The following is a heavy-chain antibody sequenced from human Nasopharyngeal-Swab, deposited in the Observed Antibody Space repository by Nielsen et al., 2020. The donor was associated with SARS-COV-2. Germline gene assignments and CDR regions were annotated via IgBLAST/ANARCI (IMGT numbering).Heavy chain of an antibody. CDR1: GFTFSNAW. CDR3: TTERKKREEEERRKKKKTRAEYFQH. D-gene: IGHD1-26*01. Sequence: GGSLRLSCAASGFTFSNAWMSWVRQAPGKGLEWVGRIKSKTDGGTTDYAAPVKGRFTISRDDSKNTLYLQMNSLKTEDTAVYYCTTERKKREEEERRKKKKTRAEYFQHWGQNTLVTVSS. V-gene: IGHV3-15*01. CDR2: IKSKTDGGTT. J-gene: IGHJ1*01.